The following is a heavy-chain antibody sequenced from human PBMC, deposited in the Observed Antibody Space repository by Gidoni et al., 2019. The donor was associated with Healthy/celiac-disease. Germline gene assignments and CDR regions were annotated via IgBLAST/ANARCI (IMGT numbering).Heavy chain of an antibody. V-gene: IGHV3-23*01. D-gene: IGHD3-22*01. CDR3: AKGTYYYDSGEEDPIDY. CDR1: GFPFRSYA. J-gene: IGHJ4*02. Sequence: EVQLLESGGGLVQPGGSLRLSCAASGFPFRSYAMGWVRQAPGKGLEWVSAISGSGGSTYYADSVKGRFTISRDNSKNTLYLQMNSLRAEDTAVYYCAKGTYYYDSGEEDPIDYWGQGTLVTVSS. CDR2: ISGSGGST.